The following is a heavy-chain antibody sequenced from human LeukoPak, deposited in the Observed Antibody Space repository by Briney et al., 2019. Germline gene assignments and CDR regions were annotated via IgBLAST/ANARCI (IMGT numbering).Heavy chain of an antibody. CDR3: ARSAGRDSYDYYGMDV. Sequence: PGRSLRLSCAASGFTFSTYAMHWVRQAPGKGLEWVAIISYDGSSKYYAGSVKGRFTISRDNSKNTLYLQMNSLRTEDTAVYYCARSAGRDSYDYYGMDVWGRGTTVTVSS. J-gene: IGHJ6*02. D-gene: IGHD3-22*01. CDR1: GFTFSTYA. CDR2: ISYDGSSK. V-gene: IGHV3-30-3*01.